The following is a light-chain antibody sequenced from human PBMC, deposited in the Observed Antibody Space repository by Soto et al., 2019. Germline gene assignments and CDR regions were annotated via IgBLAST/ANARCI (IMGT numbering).Light chain of an antibody. CDR1: QSVDSY. V-gene: IGKV3-11*01. CDR3: QHRSNWPPT. CDR2: DAS. J-gene: IGKJ1*01. Sequence: EIVMTQSPATLSVSPGERATLSCRASQSVDSYLAWYQQKVGQAPRLLIYDASNRATGIPARFSGSGSGTDFTLTISRLEPEDFAVYYCQHRSNWPPTFGQGTKVDIK.